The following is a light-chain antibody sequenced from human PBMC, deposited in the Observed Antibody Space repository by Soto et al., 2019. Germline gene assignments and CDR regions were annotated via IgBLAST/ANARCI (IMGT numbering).Light chain of an antibody. CDR2: KAS. V-gene: IGKV1-5*03. Sequence: DIHMTQSPSTLSASVGDRITITCRVSQSISSWLAWYQQKPGKAPKLLIYKASSLESGVPSRFSGSGSGTEFTLTISSLQPDDFAAYYCQHYNSNSWTFGQGTQVEIK. CDR1: QSISSW. J-gene: IGKJ1*01. CDR3: QHYNSNSWT.